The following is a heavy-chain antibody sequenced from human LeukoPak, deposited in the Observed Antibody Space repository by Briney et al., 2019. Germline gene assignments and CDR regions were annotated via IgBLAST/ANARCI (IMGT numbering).Heavy chain of an antibody. CDR1: RFTFNKYG. Sequence: GGSLRLSCAASRFTFNKYGMHWVRQAPGKGLEWVALTRHDGSNDYYADSMKGRFTTSRDNSKSTVYLQMNSLRLEDTAIYYCARDWGRGTSGSGWYNWFDPWGQGTLVTVSS. D-gene: IGHD6-19*01. CDR3: ARDWGRGTSGSGWYNWFDP. V-gene: IGHV3-30*02. J-gene: IGHJ5*02. CDR2: TRHDGSND.